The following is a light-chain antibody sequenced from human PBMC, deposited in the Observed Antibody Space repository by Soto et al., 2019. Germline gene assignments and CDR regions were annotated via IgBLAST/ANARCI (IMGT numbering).Light chain of an antibody. CDR3: QQVNSYPRS. J-gene: IGKJ3*01. CDR1: QGISSF. V-gene: IGKV1-9*01. Sequence: DIQLTQSPSFLSASVGDRVTITCRASQGISSFLAWFQQKPGKAPQLLIYAASPLQSGVPSRFSGSGSWTEFTLTISSLQPEDFATYYCQQVNSYPRSFGPGTKVDIK. CDR2: AAS.